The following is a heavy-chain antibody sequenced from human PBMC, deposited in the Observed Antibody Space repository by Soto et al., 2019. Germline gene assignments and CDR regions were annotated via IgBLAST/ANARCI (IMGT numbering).Heavy chain of an antibody. CDR1: GESFSGYY. CDR2: IDHTGST. Sequence: QVRLQQWGAGLLKPSETLSLTCAVYGESFSGYYWSWIRQPPGKGLEWIGEIDHTGSTNYNPSLKRRVTTSLDTSNNQFSLKLSSVTAADTAVYYCARVRPRYGIDVWGQGTTVTVSS. CDR3: ARVRPRYGIDV. J-gene: IGHJ6*01. V-gene: IGHV4-34*01.